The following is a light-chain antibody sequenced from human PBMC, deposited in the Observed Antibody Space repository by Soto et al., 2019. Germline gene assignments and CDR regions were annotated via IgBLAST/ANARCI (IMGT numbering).Light chain of an antibody. Sequence: EIVLTQSPAPLSLSPGAIATLSCSASQSVSSYLACYQQRPGQAPSLLIYDASNRATGIPARFTGSESVTDFTRTISSLEPEDFAVYYCQQRSNWALTFGGWTKVEIK. CDR3: QQRSNWALT. CDR2: DAS. V-gene: IGKV3-11*01. J-gene: IGKJ4*02. CDR1: QSVSSY.